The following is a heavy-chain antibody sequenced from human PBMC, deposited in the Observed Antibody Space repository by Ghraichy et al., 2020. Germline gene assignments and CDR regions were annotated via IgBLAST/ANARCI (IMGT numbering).Heavy chain of an antibody. CDR2: LGADGRTT. Sequence: GGSLRLSCAVAEFTFDGSPMTWVRQAPGKGLEWVSTLGADGRTTFYADSVKGRFTISRDKSKRTLFLQMNSLRAEDTALYYCAKEGGRLGEGAFDVWGQGEMVIVYS. D-gene: IGHD3-10*01. CDR3: AKEGGRLGEGAFDV. V-gene: IGHV3-23*01. J-gene: IGHJ3*01. CDR1: EFTFDGSP.